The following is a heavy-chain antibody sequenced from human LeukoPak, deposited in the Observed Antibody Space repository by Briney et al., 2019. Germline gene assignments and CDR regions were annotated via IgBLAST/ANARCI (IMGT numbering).Heavy chain of an antibody. J-gene: IGHJ4*02. CDR2: ISSSSSNI. Sequence: PGGSLRLSCAASGLTFSSYSMTWVRQAPGKGLEWVSFISSSSSNIYYADSVKGRFTISRDNAKNSLYLQMNSLRAEDTAIYYCARQNYYREYRLDYWGQGTLVTVSS. CDR1: GLTFSSYS. CDR3: ARQNYYREYRLDY. V-gene: IGHV3-48*04. D-gene: IGHD3-10*01.